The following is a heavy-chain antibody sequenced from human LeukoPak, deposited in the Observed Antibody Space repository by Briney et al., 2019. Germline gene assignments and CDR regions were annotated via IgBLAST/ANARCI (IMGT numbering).Heavy chain of an antibody. V-gene: IGHV1-18*01. CDR1: GYTFTSYA. D-gene: IGHD3-10*01. CDR2: ISAYNGNT. Sequence: ASVKVSCKASGYTFTSYAMNWVRQAPGQGLEWMGWISAYNGNTNYAQKLQGRVTMTTDTSTSTAYMELRSLRSDDTAVYYCARGNDYGSGSYLSYWGQGTLVTVSS. CDR3: ARGNDYGSGSYLSY. J-gene: IGHJ4*02.